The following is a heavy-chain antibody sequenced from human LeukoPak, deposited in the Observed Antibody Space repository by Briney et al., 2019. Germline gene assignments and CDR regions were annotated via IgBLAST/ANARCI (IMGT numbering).Heavy chain of an antibody. CDR2: LYYSGST. V-gene: IGHV4-59*01. Sequence: SETLSPTCTVSGGSINYYYWSWIRQPPGKGLEWIGYLYYSGSTKYNPSLESRVTISVDTSKNELYLKLTSVTAADTAIYYCARGSLIGIAVAVPDYWGQGTLVTVSS. D-gene: IGHD6-19*01. CDR3: ARGSLIGIAVAVPDY. CDR1: GGSINYYY. J-gene: IGHJ4*02.